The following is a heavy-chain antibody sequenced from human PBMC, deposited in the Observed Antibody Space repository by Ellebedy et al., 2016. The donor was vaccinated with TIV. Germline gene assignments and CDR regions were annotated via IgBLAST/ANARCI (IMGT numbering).Heavy chain of an antibody. D-gene: IGHD3-3*01. J-gene: IGHJ6*02. Sequence: SETLSLTCTVSGGSISSGGYYWSWIRQHPGTGLEWIGYIYYSGSTYYNPSLKSRVTISVDTSKNQFSLKLSSVTAADTAVYYCAKDPSLEWEREPYYYYGMDVWGQGTTVTVSS. CDR1: GGSISSGGYY. V-gene: IGHV4-61*08. CDR2: IYYSGST. CDR3: AKDPSLEWEREPYYYYGMDV.